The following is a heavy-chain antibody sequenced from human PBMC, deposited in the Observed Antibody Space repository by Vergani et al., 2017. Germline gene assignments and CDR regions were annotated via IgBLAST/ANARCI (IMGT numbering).Heavy chain of an antibody. D-gene: IGHD2-2*01. CDR3: TTDGGEVYCNSTSCYALYYYYYGMDV. CDR1: GFTFSSYA. CDR2: ISGSGGST. V-gene: IGHV3-23*01. J-gene: IGHJ6*04. Sequence: EVQLLESGGGLVQPGGSLRLSCAASGFTFSSYAMSWVRQAPGKGLEWVSAISGSGGSTYYADSVKGRFTISRDNSKNTLYLQMNSLKTEDTAVYYCTTDGGEVYCNSTSCYALYYYYYGMDVWRKGP.